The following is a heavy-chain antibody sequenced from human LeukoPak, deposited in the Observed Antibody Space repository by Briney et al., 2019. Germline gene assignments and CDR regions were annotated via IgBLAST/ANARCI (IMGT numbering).Heavy chain of an antibody. CDR2: ISGSGGST. D-gene: IGHD6-13*01. CDR3: AKSPRGSWYPFDY. V-gene: IGHV3-23*01. Sequence: SGGSLRLSCAASGFTFSSYAMSWVGQAPGKGLEWVSAISGSGGSTYYADSVKGRFTISRDNSKNTLYLQMDSLRAEDTAVYYCAKSPRGSWYPFDYWGQGTLVTVSS. J-gene: IGHJ4*02. CDR1: GFTFSSYA.